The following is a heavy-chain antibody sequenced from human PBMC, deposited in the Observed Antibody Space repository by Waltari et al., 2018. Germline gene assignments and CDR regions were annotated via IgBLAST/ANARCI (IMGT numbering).Heavy chain of an antibody. D-gene: IGHD6-13*01. CDR1: GFTFDDYA. J-gene: IGHJ3*02. Sequence: EVQLVESGGGLVQPGRSLRLSCAASGFTFDDYAMHWVRQAPGKGLEGVSGISWNSGSIGYADSVKGRVTISVDTSKNQFSLKLSSVTAADTAVYYCARRIAAANDAFDIWGQGTMVTVSS. CDR2: ISWNSGSI. V-gene: IGHV3-9*01. CDR3: ARRIAAANDAFDI.